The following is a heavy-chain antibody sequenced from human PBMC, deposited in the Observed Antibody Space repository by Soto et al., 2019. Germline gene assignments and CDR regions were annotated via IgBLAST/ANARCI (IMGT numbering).Heavy chain of an antibody. CDR2: IWYDGSNK. D-gene: IGHD1-26*01. V-gene: IGHV3-33*01. Sequence: QVQLVESGGGVVQPGRSLRLSCAASGFTFSSYGMHWVRQAPGKGLEWVAVIWYDGSNKYYADSVKGRFTISRDNSKNTLYLQMNSLRAEDTAVYYCARDRGIVGAVRPIGLDYWGQGTLVTVSS. CDR1: GFTFSSYG. CDR3: ARDRGIVGAVRPIGLDY. J-gene: IGHJ4*02.